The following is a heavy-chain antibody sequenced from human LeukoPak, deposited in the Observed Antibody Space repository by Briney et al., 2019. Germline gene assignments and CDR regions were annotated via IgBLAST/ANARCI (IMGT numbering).Heavy chain of an antibody. D-gene: IGHD3-10*01. CDR1: GGSISSYY. V-gene: IGHV4-59*08. Sequence: SETLSLTCTVSGGSISSYYWSWIRQPPGKGLEWIGYIYYSGSTNYNPSLKSRVTISVDTSKNQFSLKLSSVTAADTAVYYCASHERITMVRGVIKGAFDIWGQGTMVTVSS. J-gene: IGHJ3*02. CDR2: IYYSGST. CDR3: ASHERITMVRGVIKGAFDI.